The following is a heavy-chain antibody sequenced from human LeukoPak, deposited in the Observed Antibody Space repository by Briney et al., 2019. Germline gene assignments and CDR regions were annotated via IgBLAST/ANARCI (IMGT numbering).Heavy chain of an antibody. CDR3: AGRGSGSYFDY. Sequence: QTGGTLRLSCAASGFTFSTYGMSWVRQAPGKGLEWVSTISGSGGSTYYADSVKGRFTISRVNSKNTLYLQMNSLRAEDTAVYYCAGRGSGSYFDYWGQGTLVTVSS. CDR1: GFTFSTYG. CDR2: ISGSGGST. V-gene: IGHV3-23*01. D-gene: IGHD3-10*01. J-gene: IGHJ4*02.